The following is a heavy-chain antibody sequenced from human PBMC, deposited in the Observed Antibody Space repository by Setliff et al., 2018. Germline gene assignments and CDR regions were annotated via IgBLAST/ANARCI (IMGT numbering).Heavy chain of an antibody. V-gene: IGHV4-39*02. CDR2: INYRGNT. J-gene: IGHJ6*03. CDR1: GGSITSGGGFY. CDR3: ARMAIRVASRPSSPLDYYYYMDL. Sequence: KPSETLSLTCSVSGGSITSGGGFYWGWIRQPPGKGLEWIGSINYRGNTHDNPSLRSRVTKSVDTSKSHFSLRLSSLTAADTAVYYCARMAIRVASRPSSPLDYYYYMDLWGKGATVTVSS. D-gene: IGHD6-6*01.